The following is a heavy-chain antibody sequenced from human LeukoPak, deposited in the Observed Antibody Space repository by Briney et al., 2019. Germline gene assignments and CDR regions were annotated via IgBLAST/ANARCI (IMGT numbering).Heavy chain of an antibody. V-gene: IGHV5-51*01. D-gene: IGHD2-2*03. CDR2: IYPDESDI. Sequence: PGESLKISCKGSGYSFPTYWIAGVRQMPGKGREGMGIIYPDESDIRYSPSFQGQVTLSADKSISTAYLQWSSLKASDTAMYYCARPPSRGYSSSFEYWGQGTLVTVSS. CDR1: GYSFPTYW. CDR3: ARPPSRGYSSSFEY. J-gene: IGHJ4*02.